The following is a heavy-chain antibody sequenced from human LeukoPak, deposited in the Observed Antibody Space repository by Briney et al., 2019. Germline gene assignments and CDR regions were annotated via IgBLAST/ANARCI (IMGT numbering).Heavy chain of an antibody. CDR3: ARDKTEQWLVLEAFDI. Sequence: GGSLRLLCAASGFTFSSYSMNWVRQTPGKGLEWVSSISATSSYIYYADSARGRFAISRDNAKNSLYLQMNSLRAEDTAVYYCARDKTEQWLVLEAFDIWGQGTVVTVSS. CDR1: GFTFSSYS. D-gene: IGHD6-19*01. J-gene: IGHJ3*02. CDR2: ISATSSYI. V-gene: IGHV3-21*01.